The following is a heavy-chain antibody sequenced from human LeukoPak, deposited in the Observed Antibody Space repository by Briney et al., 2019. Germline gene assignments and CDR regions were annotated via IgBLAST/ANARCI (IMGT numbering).Heavy chain of an antibody. CDR2: INPNIGDT. Sequence: ASVTVSCKASGYTSTVYYMHWVRQAPGQGLEWMGWINPNIGDTNYAQKFQGRVTMTRDTSISTAYMELSRLRSDDTGVYYCARDVGPRLDSGSYLGVGYWGQGTLVTVSS. J-gene: IGHJ4*02. V-gene: IGHV1-2*02. CDR3: ARDVGPRLDSGSYLGVGY. D-gene: IGHD1-26*01. CDR1: GYTSTVYY.